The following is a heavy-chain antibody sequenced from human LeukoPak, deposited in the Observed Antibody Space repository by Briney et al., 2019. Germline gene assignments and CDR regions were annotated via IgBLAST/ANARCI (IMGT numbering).Heavy chain of an antibody. D-gene: IGHD3-22*01. Sequence: GASVKVSCKASGYTFTSYYMHWVRQAPGQGLEWMGIINPSGGSTSYAQKFQGRVTMTRDMSTSTVYMELSSLRSEDTAVYYCARDLPRYDSGGYYYDSTFDYWGQGTLVTVSS. CDR1: GYTFTSYY. CDR3: ARDLPRYDSGGYYYDSTFDY. CDR2: INPSGGST. V-gene: IGHV1-46*01. J-gene: IGHJ4*02.